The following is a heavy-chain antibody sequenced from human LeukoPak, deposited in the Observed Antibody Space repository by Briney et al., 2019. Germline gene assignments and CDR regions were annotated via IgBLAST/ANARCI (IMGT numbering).Heavy chain of an antibody. D-gene: IGHD1-26*01. Sequence: ASETLSLTCTVSGGSISSSSYYWGWIRQPPGKGLEWIGSIYYSGSTYYNPSLKSRVTISVDTSKNQFSLKLSSVTAADTAVYYCARPSGSYHHFDYWGQGTLVTVSS. CDR3: ARPSGSYHHFDY. V-gene: IGHV4-39*01. CDR1: GGSISSSSYY. CDR2: IYYSGST. J-gene: IGHJ4*02.